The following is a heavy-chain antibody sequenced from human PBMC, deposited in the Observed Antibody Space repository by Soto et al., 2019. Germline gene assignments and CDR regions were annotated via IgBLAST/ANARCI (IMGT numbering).Heavy chain of an antibody. CDR1: GGTCSSYA. CDR2: IIPIFGTA. J-gene: IGHJ6*02. V-gene: IGHV1-69*13. D-gene: IGHD3-9*01. Sequence: GASVKVSCKASGGTCSSYAISWVRQAPGQGLEWMGGIIPIFGTANYAQKFQGRVTITADESTSTAYMELSSLRSEDTAVYYCARIGDILTGYAYYYYGMDVWGQGTTVTVSS. CDR3: ARIGDILTGYAYYYYGMDV.